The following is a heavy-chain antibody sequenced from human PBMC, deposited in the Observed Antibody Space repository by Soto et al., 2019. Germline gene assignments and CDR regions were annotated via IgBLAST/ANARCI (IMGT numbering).Heavy chain of an antibody. J-gene: IGHJ5*02. Sequence: GESLKISCKGSGYSFTTYWIGWVRQMPGKGLELMGIIYPSDSDTRYSPSFRGQVTISVDKSIRTAYLQWSSLKASDTGMYYCARQRVISLFRGAGPADGSNWFDPWGQGTLVTVSS. CDR3: ARQRVISLFRGAGPADGSNWFDP. V-gene: IGHV5-51*01. CDR1: GYSFTTYW. D-gene: IGHD3-10*01. CDR2: IYPSDSDT.